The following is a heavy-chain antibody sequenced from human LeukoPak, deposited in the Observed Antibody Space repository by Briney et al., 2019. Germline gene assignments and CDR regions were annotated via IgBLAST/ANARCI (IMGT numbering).Heavy chain of an antibody. CDR3: ERGQYQLLQNWFDP. Sequence: SVKVSCKASGGTFSSYAISWVRQAPGQGLEWMGGIIPIFGTANYAQKFQGRVTITADESTSTAYMELSSLRSEDTAVYYCERGQYQLLQNWFDPWGQGTLVTVSS. CDR1: GGTFSSYA. CDR2: IIPIFGTA. D-gene: IGHD2-2*01. J-gene: IGHJ5*02. V-gene: IGHV1-69*13.